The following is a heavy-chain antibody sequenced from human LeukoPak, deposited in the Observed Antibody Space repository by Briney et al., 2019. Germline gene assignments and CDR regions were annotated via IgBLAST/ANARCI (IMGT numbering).Heavy chain of an antibody. Sequence: SGGSLRLSCAASGLTFSSYRFDWVRQAPGKGLEWVSTISSDSSHIYYADSVKGRFTLSRDNAKNSLHLQMNSLRAEDTAIYYCVREAGLAFDIRGQGTMVTVSS. V-gene: IGHV3-21*06. CDR2: ISSDSSHI. J-gene: IGHJ3*02. CDR3: VREAGLAFDI. D-gene: IGHD3-10*01. CDR1: GLTFSSYR.